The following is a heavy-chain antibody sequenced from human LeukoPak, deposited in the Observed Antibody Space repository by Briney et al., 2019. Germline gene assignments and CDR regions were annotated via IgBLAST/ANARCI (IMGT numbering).Heavy chain of an antibody. CDR3: ARYVSWDYFDY. Sequence: GGSLRLSCAASGFSVSSNYMSWVRQAPGKGLEWVSVINSGGSTYYADPVKGRFTISRDNSMNTVYLQMIGLRVEDTAVYYCARYVSWDYFDYWGQGTLVTVSS. CDR1: GFSVSSNY. J-gene: IGHJ4*02. CDR2: INSGGST. D-gene: IGHD1-26*01. V-gene: IGHV3-53*01.